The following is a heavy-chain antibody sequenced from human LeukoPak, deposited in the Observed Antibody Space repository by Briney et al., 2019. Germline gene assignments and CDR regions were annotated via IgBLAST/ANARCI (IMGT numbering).Heavy chain of an antibody. CDR2: ISGSGGST. J-gene: IGHJ2*01. CDR3: AKRTSAHWYFDL. Sequence: GGSLRLSCAASEFSVGSNYMTWVRQAPGKGLEWVSAISGSGGSTYYADSVKGRFTISRDNSKNTLYLQMNSLRAEDTAVYYCAKRTSAHWYFDLWGRGTLVTVSS. V-gene: IGHV3-23*01. CDR1: EFSVGSNY.